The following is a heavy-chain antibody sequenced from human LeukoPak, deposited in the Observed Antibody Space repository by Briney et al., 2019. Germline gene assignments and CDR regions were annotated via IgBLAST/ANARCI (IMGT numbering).Heavy chain of an antibody. CDR1: GGTFSSYA. V-gene: IGHV1-69*13. CDR2: IIPIFGTA. J-gene: IGHJ4*02. Sequence: SVKVSCKASGGTFSSYAISWVRQAPGQGLEWMGGIIPIFGTANYAQKFQGRVTITADESTSTAYMELSSLRSEDTAVYYCARLYYYDSSGYYYYFDYWGQGTLVTVSS. D-gene: IGHD3-22*01. CDR3: ARLYYYDSSGYYYYFDY.